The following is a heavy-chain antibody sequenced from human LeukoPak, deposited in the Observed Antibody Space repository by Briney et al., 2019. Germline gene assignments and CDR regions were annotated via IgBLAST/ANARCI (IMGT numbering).Heavy chain of an antibody. CDR3: ARDILATSIAAPYY. D-gene: IGHD6-13*01. Sequence: PSETLSLTCTVSGGSISSSSYYWGWIRQPPGKGLEWIGSIYYSGSTYYNPSLKSRVTISVDTSKNQFSLKLSSVTAADTAGYYCARDILATSIAAPYYWGRGTLVTVSS. J-gene: IGHJ4*01. CDR1: GGSISSSSYY. V-gene: IGHV4-39*07. CDR2: IYYSGST.